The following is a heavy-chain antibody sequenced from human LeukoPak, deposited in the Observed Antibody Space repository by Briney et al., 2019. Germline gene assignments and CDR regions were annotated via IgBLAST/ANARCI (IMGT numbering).Heavy chain of an antibody. CDR3: AIIAVTNLFDY. CDR2: ISSSSSYI. Sequence: GGSPRLSCAASGFTFSSYSMNWVRQAPGKGLEWVSSISSSSSYIYYADSVKGRFTISRDNAKNSLYLQMNSLRAEDTAVYYCAIIAVTNLFDYWGQGTLVTVSS. J-gene: IGHJ4*02. V-gene: IGHV3-21*01. D-gene: IGHD6-19*01. CDR1: GFTFSSYS.